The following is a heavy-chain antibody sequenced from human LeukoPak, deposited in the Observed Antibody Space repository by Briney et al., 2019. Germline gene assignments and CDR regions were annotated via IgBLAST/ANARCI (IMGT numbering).Heavy chain of an antibody. CDR1: GFTFSSYG. J-gene: IGHJ4*02. V-gene: IGHV3-33*01. CDR3: ARGRYYDSSGYHPAGY. CDR2: IWYDGSNK. Sequence: GGSLRLSCAASGFTFSSYGMHWVRQAPGKGLEWAAVIWYDGSNKYYADSVKGRFTISRDNSKNTLYLQMNSLRAEDTAVYYCARGRYYDSSGYHPAGYWGQGTLVTVSS. D-gene: IGHD3-22*01.